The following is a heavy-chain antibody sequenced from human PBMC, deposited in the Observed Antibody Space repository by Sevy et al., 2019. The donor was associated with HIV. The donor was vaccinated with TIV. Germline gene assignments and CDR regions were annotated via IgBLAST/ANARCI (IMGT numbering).Heavy chain of an antibody. D-gene: IGHD4-4*01. V-gene: IGHV3-30*02. CDR2: IGHDGSNK. J-gene: IGHJ4*02. CDR3: ATQRNSVFSYYFDF. CDR1: GFTFTPYD. Sequence: GGSLRLSCVVSGFTFTPYDIHWVRQAPGKGLEWMAFIGHDGSNKYYADSVRGRFTISRDNSKNTLYLQMSGLRSDDTAVYYCATQRNSVFSYYFDFWGQGTLVTGSS.